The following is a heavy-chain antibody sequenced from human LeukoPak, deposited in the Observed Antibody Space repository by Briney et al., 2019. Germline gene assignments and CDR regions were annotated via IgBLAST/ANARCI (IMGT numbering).Heavy chain of an antibody. CDR2: ISGSGGST. CDR1: GFTFSSYG. D-gene: IGHD3-10*01. Sequence: GGSLRLSCAASGFTFSSYGMSWVRQAPGRGLEWVSAISGSGGSTYYADSVKGRFTISRDNSKNTLYLQMNSLRAEDTAVYYCAKAAEYYYGSGSYQDYWGQGTLVTVSS. CDR3: AKAAEYYYGSGSYQDY. V-gene: IGHV3-23*01. J-gene: IGHJ4*02.